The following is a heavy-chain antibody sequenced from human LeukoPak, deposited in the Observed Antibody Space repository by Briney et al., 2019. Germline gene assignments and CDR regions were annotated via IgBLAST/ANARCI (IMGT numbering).Heavy chain of an antibody. D-gene: IGHD3-9*01. Sequence: PGGSLRLSCAASGFSFSSYNMNWVRQAPGKGLEWVSYISSSGSTIYYADSVKGRFTISRDNAKNSLYLQMNSLRAEDTAVYYCARDLKNYDILTGFDYWGQGTLVTVSS. CDR1: GFSFSSYN. J-gene: IGHJ4*02. CDR2: ISSSGSTI. CDR3: ARDLKNYDILTGFDY. V-gene: IGHV3-48*04.